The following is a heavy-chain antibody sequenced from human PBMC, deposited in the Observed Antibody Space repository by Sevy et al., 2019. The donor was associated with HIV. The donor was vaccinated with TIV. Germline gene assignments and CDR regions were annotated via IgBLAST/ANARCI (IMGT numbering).Heavy chain of an antibody. J-gene: IGHJ4*02. D-gene: IGHD6-13*01. CDR2: IYSGGNT. Sequence: GGSLRLSCAASEFTVSSNYMSWVRQAPGKGLEWVSVIYSGGNTYYADSVKGRFTISRDNSKNTLYLQMNSLRAEDTAVYYCAREVAAAGIDYWGQGTLVTVSS. V-gene: IGHV3-53*01. CDR3: AREVAAAGIDY. CDR1: EFTVSSNY.